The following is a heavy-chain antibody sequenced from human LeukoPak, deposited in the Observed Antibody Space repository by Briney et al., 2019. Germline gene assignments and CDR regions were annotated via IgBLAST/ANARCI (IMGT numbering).Heavy chain of an antibody. CDR2: INHNGST. J-gene: IGHJ4*02. CDR3: ARAGSTGYLR. CDR1: GGSFRGYY. V-gene: IGHV4-34*01. Sequence: SETLSLPCAVYGGSFRGYYWSWIRPPPGKGLEWIGEINHNGSTNYNPSLKSRVTISVDTSKNQFSLKLSSVTAADTAVYYCARAGSTGYLRWGQGTLVTVSS. D-gene: IGHD5-12*01.